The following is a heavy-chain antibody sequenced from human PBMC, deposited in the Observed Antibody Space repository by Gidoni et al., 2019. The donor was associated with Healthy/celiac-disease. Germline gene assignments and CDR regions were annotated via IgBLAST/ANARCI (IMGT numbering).Heavy chain of an antibody. D-gene: IGHD4-17*01. V-gene: IGHV3-30*18. Sequence: QVQLVESGGGVVQPGRSLRLSCAASGFTFRNYGMYWVRQAPGKGLEWVAVISYDGSDKYYADSVKGRFTISRDNSKNTLYLQMNSLRAEDTAVYYCAKDRAYGDYVEAGVDYWGQGTLVTVSS. CDR1: GFTFRNYG. J-gene: IGHJ4*02. CDR3: AKDRAYGDYVEAGVDY. CDR2: ISYDGSDK.